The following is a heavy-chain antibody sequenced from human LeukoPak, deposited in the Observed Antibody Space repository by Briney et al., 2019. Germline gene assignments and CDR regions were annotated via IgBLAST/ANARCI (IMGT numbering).Heavy chain of an antibody. CDR1: GGSFSGYY. CDR2: INHSGST. Sequence: SETLSLTCAVYGGSFSGYYWSWIRQPSGKGLEWIGEINHSGSTNYSPSLKSRVTISVDTSKNQFSLKVSSVTAADTAVYYCARVKNTGGYYYYYYMEIWGKG. D-gene: IGHD3-16*01. V-gene: IGHV4-34*01. CDR3: ARVKNTGGYYYYYYMEI. J-gene: IGHJ6*03.